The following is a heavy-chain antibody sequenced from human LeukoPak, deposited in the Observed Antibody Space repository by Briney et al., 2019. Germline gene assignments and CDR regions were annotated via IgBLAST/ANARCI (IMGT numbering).Heavy chain of an antibody. CDR2: ISNDGSKK. CDR3: ARDWGRGDSKYLDF. J-gene: IGHJ4*02. CDR1: GFTFNNYG. Sequence: GGSPRLSCAASGFTFNNYGMHWVRQAPGKELECVALISNDGSKKYYAGSAKGRFTISRDNSRNTVFLEMNSLRGDDTAVYFCARDWGRGDSKYLDFWGQGILVTVSS. V-gene: IGHV3-30*03. D-gene: IGHD4-17*01.